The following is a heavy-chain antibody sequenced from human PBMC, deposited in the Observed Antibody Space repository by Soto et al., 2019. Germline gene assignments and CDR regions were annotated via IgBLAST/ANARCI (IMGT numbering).Heavy chain of an antibody. V-gene: IGHV2-5*02. CDR1: GFSLRTTGVG. CDR3: THIQYTSSGYGTY. D-gene: IGHD6-13*01. J-gene: IGHJ4*02. CDR2: IYWDDDK. Sequence: QITLKESGPTLAKPTQTLTLTCIFSGFSLRTTGVGVGWIRQPPGKALEWLAVIYWDDDKRYSPSLKTRLTMTKDTSKNKVVPTMTSRDPGATATSYCTHIQYTSSGYGTYWGQGTVVTVSS.